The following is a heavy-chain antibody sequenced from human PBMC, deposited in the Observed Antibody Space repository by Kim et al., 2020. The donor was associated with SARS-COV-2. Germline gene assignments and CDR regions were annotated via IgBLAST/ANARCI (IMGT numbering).Heavy chain of an antibody. J-gene: IGHJ5*02. V-gene: IGHV4-34*01. CDR1: NGSVNDYY. D-gene: IGHD3-10*01. CDR2: VNQSGNT. Sequence: SETLSLTCAVYNGSVNDYYWTWIRQPPGQGLEWIGEVNQSGNTNYNPSLMSRVTMSVETSKNQFSLRLTSVTAADTATYYCARPFTLGWGYWWFDPWGQG. CDR3: ARPFTLGWGYWWFDP.